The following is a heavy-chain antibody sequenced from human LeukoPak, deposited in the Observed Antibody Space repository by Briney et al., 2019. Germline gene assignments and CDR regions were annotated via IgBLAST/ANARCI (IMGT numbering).Heavy chain of an antibody. V-gene: IGHV1-2*02. Sequence: ASVKVSCKASGYTFTGYYMHWVRQAPGQGLEWMGRINPNSGGTNYAQKFQGRVTMTRDTSISTAYMELSRLRSDDTAVYYCAREASGSSLGFDYWGQGTLVTVSS. D-gene: IGHD6-6*01. CDR2: INPNSGGT. CDR1: GYTFTGYY. J-gene: IGHJ4*02. CDR3: AREASGSSLGFDY.